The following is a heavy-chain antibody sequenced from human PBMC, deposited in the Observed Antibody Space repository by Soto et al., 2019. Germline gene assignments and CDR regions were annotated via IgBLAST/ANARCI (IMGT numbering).Heavy chain of an antibody. CDR2: ISAYNGNT. V-gene: IGHV1-18*01. CDR1: GYTFTSYG. CDR3: ARVLKYDFWSGYFKPAHDAFDI. J-gene: IGHJ3*02. Sequence: ASVKVSCKASGYTFTSYGISWVRQAPGQGLEWMGWISAYNGNTNYAQKFQGRVTMNTNTSTSTAYMELSSLRSEDTAVYYCARVLKYDFWSGYFKPAHDAFDIWGQGTMVTVSS. D-gene: IGHD3-3*01.